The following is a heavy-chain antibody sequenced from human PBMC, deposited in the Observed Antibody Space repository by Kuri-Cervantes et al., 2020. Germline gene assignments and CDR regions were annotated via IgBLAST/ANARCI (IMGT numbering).Heavy chain of an antibody. V-gene: IGHV6-1*01. J-gene: IGHJ4*02. CDR2: TYYRSKWYN. CDR1: GDSVSSNSAA. D-gene: IGHD6-19*01. CDR3: ARARRSAETIAVAGTGVEGEIVGFDY. Sequence: SQTLSLTCAISGDSVSSNSAAWNWIGQSPSRGLEWLGRTYYRSKWYNDYAVSVKSRITINPDTSKNQFSLQLNSVTPEDTAVYYCARARRSAETIAVAGTGVEGEIVGFDYWGQGTLVTVSS.